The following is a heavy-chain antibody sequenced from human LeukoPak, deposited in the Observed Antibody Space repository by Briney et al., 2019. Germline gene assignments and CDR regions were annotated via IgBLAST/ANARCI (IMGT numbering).Heavy chain of an antibody. CDR1: ESTFTKFW. CDR3: TSGGVLSGRY. D-gene: IGHD1-14*01. J-gene: IGHJ4*02. CDR2: INRDGTTT. V-gene: IGHV3-74*03. Sequence: PGGSLRLSCAASESTFTKFWVHWVRQAPGKGLVWVSFINRDGTTTTYADSVKGRFTVSRDNARNTLYLQMNSLSAEDTAVYYCTSGGVLSGRYWGQGALVTVSA.